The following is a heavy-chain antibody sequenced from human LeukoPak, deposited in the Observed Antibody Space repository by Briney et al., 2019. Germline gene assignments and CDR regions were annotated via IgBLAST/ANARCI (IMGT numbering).Heavy chain of an antibody. V-gene: IGHV3-53*04. CDR1: GFAVSSTY. D-gene: IGHD2-8*01. Sequence: GGSLTLSCAAPGFAVSSTYMTWVRQAPGKGLEWVSVTYPGGTTYYADSVRGRFTVSTHNSQSTLYLQMNSLRAEDTAIYYCATVLRISHAFDIWGQGTMVTVSS. J-gene: IGHJ3*02. CDR3: ATVLRISHAFDI. CDR2: TYPGGTT.